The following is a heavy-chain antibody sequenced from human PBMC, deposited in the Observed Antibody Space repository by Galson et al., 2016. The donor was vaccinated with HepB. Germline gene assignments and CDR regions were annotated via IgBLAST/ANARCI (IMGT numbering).Heavy chain of an antibody. J-gene: IGHJ4*02. CDR2: IDWNNDK. V-gene: IGHV2-70*01. CDR3: ARSFDSSGYYAYFFDY. CDR1: GFSLSTNGMC. Sequence: PALVKPTQTLTLTCTFSGFSLSTNGMCVSWIRQPPGKALEWLAVIDWNNDKSFSTSLKTGLTISKDTSKNQVVLTMTNMEPVDTATYYCARSFDSSGYYAYFFDYWGQGALVTVSS. D-gene: IGHD3-22*01.